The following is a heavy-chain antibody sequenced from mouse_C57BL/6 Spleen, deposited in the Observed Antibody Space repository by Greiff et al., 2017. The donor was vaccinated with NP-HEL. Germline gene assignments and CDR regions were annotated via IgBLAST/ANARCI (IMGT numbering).Heavy chain of an antibody. CDR3: ARLDSSGYPLYAMDY. D-gene: IGHD3-2*02. V-gene: IGHV1-55*01. Sequence: QVQLQQPGAELVKPGASVKMSCKASGYTFTSYWITWVKQRPGQGLEWIGDIYPGSGSTNYNEKFKSKATLTVDTSSSTAYMQLSSLTSEDSAVYYCARLDSSGYPLYAMDYWGQGTSVTVSS. CDR2: IYPGSGST. CDR1: GYTFTSYW. J-gene: IGHJ4*01.